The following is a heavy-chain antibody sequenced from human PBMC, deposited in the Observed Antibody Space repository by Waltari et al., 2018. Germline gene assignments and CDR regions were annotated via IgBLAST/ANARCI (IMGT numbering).Heavy chain of an antibody. Sequence: EVQLVESGGGLVQPGGSLRLSCAASGFAFGRYWMHWVCQAPGKGLVWVSRINSDGSSTNHAASVKGRFTISRDNAKNTLYLQMNSLRAEDTAVYYCARAYSGTRNAFDIWGQGTMVTVSS. J-gene: IGHJ3*02. D-gene: IGHD1-26*01. CDR2: INSDGSST. CDR1: GFAFGRYW. CDR3: ARAYSGTRNAFDI. V-gene: IGHV3-74*01.